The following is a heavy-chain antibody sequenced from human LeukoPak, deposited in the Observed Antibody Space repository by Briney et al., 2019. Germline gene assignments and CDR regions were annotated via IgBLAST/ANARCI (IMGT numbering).Heavy chain of an antibody. D-gene: IGHD6-19*01. CDR3: ARSGRSGWVYYYYNYMDV. CDR1: VFNLSNYA. V-gene: IGHV3-30*04. Sequence: GGSLRLSCVASVFNLSNYAMHWVRQAPGKGLEWVAVISYDGSEKYYAESVKGRFTISRDNSKNTLSLQMNSLKREDTAVFYCARSGRSGWVYYYYNYMDVWGKGTTVTVSS. J-gene: IGHJ6*03. CDR2: ISYDGSEK.